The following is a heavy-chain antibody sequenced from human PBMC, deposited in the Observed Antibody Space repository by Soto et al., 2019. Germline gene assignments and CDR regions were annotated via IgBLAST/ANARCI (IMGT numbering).Heavy chain of an antibody. V-gene: IGHV4-59*01. J-gene: IGHJ5*02. D-gene: IGHD2-2*02. CDR3: AREIVLVVPAAIGYWFDP. CDR1: GGSISSYY. CDR2: IYYSGST. Sequence: XETLSLPCTVSGGSISSYYWSWIRQPPGKGLEWIGYIYYSGSTNYNPSLKSRVTISVDTSKNQFSLKLSSVTAADTAVYYCAREIVLVVPAAIGYWFDPWSQGTLVTVSS.